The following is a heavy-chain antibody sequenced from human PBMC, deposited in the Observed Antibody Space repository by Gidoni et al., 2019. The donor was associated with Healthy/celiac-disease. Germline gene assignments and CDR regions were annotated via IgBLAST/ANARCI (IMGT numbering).Heavy chain of an antibody. CDR3: ARAGYCSGGSCFLFDY. J-gene: IGHJ4*02. CDR1: GGSFSGYY. D-gene: IGHD2-15*01. V-gene: IGHV4-34*01. CDR2: INHSGST. Sequence: QVQLQQWCAGLLKPSETLSLTCAVYGGSFSGYYWSWIRQPPGKGLEWIGEINHSGSTNYNPSLKSRVTISVDTSKNQFSLKLSSVTAADTAVYYCARAGYCSGGSCFLFDYWGQGTLVTVSS.